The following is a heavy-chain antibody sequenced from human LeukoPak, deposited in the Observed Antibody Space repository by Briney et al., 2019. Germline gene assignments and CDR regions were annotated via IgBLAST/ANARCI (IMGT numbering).Heavy chain of an antibody. CDR2: TYYAGNS. V-gene: IGHV4-39*01. Sequence: SETLSLTCIVSGGSINSINYYWGWIRQPPGKGPEWIGSTYYAGNSYYNPSLKSRLTISRDTSKNQFTLKLSSVTASDTAVYYCARHQPGGGSGTKLPDYWGQGILVTVSS. CDR1: GGSINSINYY. D-gene: IGHD3-10*01. CDR3: ARHQPGGGSGTKLPDY. J-gene: IGHJ4*02.